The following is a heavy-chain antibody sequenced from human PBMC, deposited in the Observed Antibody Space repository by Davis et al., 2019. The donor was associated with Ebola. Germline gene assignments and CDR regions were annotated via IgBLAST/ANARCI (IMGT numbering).Heavy chain of an antibody. J-gene: IGHJ4*02. D-gene: IGHD2-15*01. CDR2: IYPGDSDT. CDR1: GYSFTSYW. CDR3: ARLDCSGGSCYFLLFDY. V-gene: IGHV5-51*01. Sequence: GGSLRLSCKGSGYSFTSYWIGWVRQMPGKGLEWMGIIYPGDSDTRYSPSFQGQVTISADKSISTAYLQWSSLKASDTAMYYCARLDCSGGSCYFLLFDYWGQGTLVTVSS.